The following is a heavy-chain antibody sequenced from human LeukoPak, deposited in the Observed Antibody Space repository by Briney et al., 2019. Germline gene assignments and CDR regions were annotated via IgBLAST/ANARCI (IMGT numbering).Heavy chain of an antibody. D-gene: IGHD6-6*01. CDR3: ARGRIAARRHYYYMDV. CDR1: GGSFSGYY. Sequence: SETLSLTCAVYGGSFSGYYWSWIRQPPGKGLEWIGEINHSGSTNYNPSLKSRVTISVDTSKNQFSLKLSSVTAADTAVYYCARGRIAARRHYYYMDVWGKGTTVTVSS. CDR2: INHSGST. V-gene: IGHV4-34*01. J-gene: IGHJ6*03.